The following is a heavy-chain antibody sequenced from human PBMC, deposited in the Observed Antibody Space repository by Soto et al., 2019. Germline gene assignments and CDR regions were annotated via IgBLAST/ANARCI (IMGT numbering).Heavy chain of an antibody. J-gene: IGHJ6*02. Sequence: GASVKVSCKASGGTFSSYAISWVRQAPGQGLEWTGGIIPIFGTANYAQKFQGRVTITADESTSTAYMELSSLRSEDTAVYYCASEKHTAMVTPPKIPYGMDVWGQGTTVTVSS. D-gene: IGHD5-18*01. CDR1: GGTFSSYA. CDR3: ASEKHTAMVTPPKIPYGMDV. CDR2: IIPIFGTA. V-gene: IGHV1-69*13.